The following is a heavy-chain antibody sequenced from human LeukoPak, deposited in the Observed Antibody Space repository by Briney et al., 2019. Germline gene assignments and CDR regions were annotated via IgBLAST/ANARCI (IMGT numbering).Heavy chain of an antibody. CDR2: INPNSGGT. CDR1: GYTFTGYY. Sequence: EASVKVSCKASGYTFTGYYMHWVRQAPGQGLEWMGWINPNSGGTNYAQKFQGRVTMTRDTSLSPAYMELSRLRSDDPAVYYCARELRRVFDWFDPWGQGTLVTVSS. J-gene: IGHJ5*02. V-gene: IGHV1-2*02. CDR3: ARELRRVFDWFDP.